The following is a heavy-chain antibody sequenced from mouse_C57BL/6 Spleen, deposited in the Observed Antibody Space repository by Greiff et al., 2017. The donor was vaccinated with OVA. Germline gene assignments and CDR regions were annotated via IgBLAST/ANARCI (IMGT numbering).Heavy chain of an antibody. V-gene: IGHV1-82*01. CDR3: ARETGTGAMDY. D-gene: IGHD4-1*01. CDR2: IYPGDGDT. CDR1: GYAFSSSW. J-gene: IGHJ4*01. Sequence: VQLQQSGPELVKPGASVKISCKASGYAFSSSWMNWVKQRPGKGLEWIGRIYPGDGDTNYNGKFKGKATLTADKSSSTAYMQLSSLSSEDSAVYFCARETGTGAMDYWGQGPSVTVSS.